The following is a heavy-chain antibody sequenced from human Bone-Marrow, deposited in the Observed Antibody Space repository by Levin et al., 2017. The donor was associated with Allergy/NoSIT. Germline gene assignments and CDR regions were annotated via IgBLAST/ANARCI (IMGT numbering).Heavy chain of an antibody. CDR2: INTKTGNP. D-gene: IGHD2-8*02. V-gene: IGHV7-4-1*02. CDR1: GYTFTNYF. Sequence: GESLKISCKASGYTFTNYFINWVRQAPGQGLEWVGWINTKTGNPTYAQAFTGRFVFSSDTSVTTAYLQISSLKADDTAVYYCARRYCSGGVCYRDYWGQGTLVTVSS. CDR3: ARRYCSGGVCYRDY. J-gene: IGHJ4*02.